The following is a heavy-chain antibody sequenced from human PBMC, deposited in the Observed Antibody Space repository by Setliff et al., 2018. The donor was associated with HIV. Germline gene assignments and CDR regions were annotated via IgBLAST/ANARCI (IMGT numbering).Heavy chain of an antibody. CDR1: GGSITSGSYY. CDR3: ARGSYTVRIDY. CDR2: IYSNGRT. J-gene: IGHJ4*02. D-gene: IGHD3-10*01. Sequence: SETLSLTCTVSGGSITSGSYYWSWIRQPAGKGLEWIGRIYSNGRTTHNPSLKSRVTISRDTSENQYSLRLSSVTAADTAVYYCARGSYTVRIDYWGQGTRVTVSS. V-gene: IGHV4-61*02.